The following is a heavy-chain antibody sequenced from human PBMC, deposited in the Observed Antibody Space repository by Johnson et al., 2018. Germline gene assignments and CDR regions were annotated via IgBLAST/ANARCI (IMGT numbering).Heavy chain of an antibody. V-gene: IGHV3-9*01. CDR3: ARDRGSYPPEAFDI. CDR2: ISGNSGSI. CDR1: GFTFDDYA. Sequence: VQLVESGGGLVQXGRSLRLSCAASGFTFDDYAMHWVRQAPGKGLGGVSGISGNSGSIGDADSVMGRFTISRDNAKNSLYLQMNSLRAEDKAWYYCARDRGSYPPEAFDIWGQGTMVTVSS. J-gene: IGHJ3*02. D-gene: IGHD1-26*01.